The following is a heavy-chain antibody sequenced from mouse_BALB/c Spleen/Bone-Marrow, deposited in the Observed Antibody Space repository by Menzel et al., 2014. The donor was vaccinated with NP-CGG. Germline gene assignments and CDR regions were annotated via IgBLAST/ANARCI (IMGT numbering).Heavy chain of an antibody. Sequence: QVQLKQSGAELARPGASVKMSCKASGYTFTSYTMHRVKQRPGQGLGWIGYINPSSGYTNYNQKFKDKATLTADKSSSTAYMQLSSLTSEDSAVYYCARFITTATEYFDYWGQGTTLTVSS. CDR2: INPSSGYT. V-gene: IGHV1-4*01. CDR1: GYTFTSYT. CDR3: ARFITTATEYFDY. D-gene: IGHD1-2*01. J-gene: IGHJ2*01.